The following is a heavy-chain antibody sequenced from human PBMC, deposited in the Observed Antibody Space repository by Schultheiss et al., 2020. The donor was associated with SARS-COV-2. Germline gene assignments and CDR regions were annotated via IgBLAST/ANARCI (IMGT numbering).Heavy chain of an antibody. CDR1: GYTFTSYG. J-gene: IGHJ4*02. CDR2: ISAYNGNT. CDR3: ATDEYCTNGVCFIH. Sequence: ASVKVSCKASGYTFTSYGISWVRQAPGQGLEWMGWISAYNGNTNYAQKLQGRVTMTTDTSTSTAYMELRSLRSDDTAVYYCATDEYCTNGVCFIHWGQGTLVTVSS. D-gene: IGHD2-8*01. V-gene: IGHV1-18*01.